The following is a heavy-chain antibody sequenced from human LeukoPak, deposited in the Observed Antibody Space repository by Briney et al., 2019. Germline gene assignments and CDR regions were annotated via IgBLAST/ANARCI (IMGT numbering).Heavy chain of an antibody. CDR2: IIPIFGTA. Sequence: GASVMVSCKASGGTFSSYAISWVRQAPGQGLEWMGGIIPIFGTANYAQKFQGRVTITADKSTSTAYMELSSLRSEDTAVYYCAREAVAAAQVFDPWGQGTLVTVSS. CDR3: AREAVAAAQVFDP. V-gene: IGHV1-69*06. CDR1: GGTFSSYA. J-gene: IGHJ5*02. D-gene: IGHD6-19*01.